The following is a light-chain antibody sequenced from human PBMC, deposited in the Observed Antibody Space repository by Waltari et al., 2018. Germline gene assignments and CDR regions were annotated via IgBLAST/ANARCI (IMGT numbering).Light chain of an antibody. J-gene: IGKJ1*01. V-gene: IGKV3-20*01. CDR1: ENVRTA. CDR2: GAS. Sequence: EIVLTQSPGPLSLSPGERATLSCRASENVRTALAWYQQQPGQAPRLLIFGASNRAIGIPDRFSGGGSGTDFSLTISRLEPEDFAVYFCQHYVRLPVAFGQGTKVDIK. CDR3: QHYVRLPVA.